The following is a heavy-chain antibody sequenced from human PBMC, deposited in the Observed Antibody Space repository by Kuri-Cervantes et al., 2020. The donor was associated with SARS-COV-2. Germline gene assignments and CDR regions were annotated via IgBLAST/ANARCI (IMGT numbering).Heavy chain of an antibody. J-gene: IGHJ4*02. V-gene: IGHV3-11*01. Sequence: SLMISCAASGSTFSDYYMSWIRQAPGKVLEWVSYISSSGSTIYYADSVKGQFTISRDNAKNSLYLQMNSLRAEDTAVYYCARHEMVRGVDYWGKGTLVTVSS. CDR3: ARHEMVRGVDY. CDR2: ISSSGSTI. CDR1: GSTFSDYY. D-gene: IGHD5-24*01.